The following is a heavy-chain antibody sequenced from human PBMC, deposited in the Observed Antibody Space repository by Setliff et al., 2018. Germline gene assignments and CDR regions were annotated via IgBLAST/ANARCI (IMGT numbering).Heavy chain of an antibody. Sequence: KPSETLSLTCTVSGGSISSYYWSWIRQPAGKGLEWIGHIYIGGSANYNPSLKSRVTMSIDTSKNQFSLKLSSVTAADTAVYYCARLYSGYDNLFDYWGQGTLVTVS. CDR2: IYIGGSA. D-gene: IGHD5-12*01. CDR1: GGSISSYY. CDR3: ARLYSGYDNLFDY. J-gene: IGHJ4*02. V-gene: IGHV4-4*07.